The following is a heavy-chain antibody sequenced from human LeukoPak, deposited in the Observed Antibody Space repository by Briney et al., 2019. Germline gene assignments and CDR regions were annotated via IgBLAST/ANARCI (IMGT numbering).Heavy chain of an antibody. CDR1: GGSISSSSYY. V-gene: IGHV4-39*01. D-gene: IGHD3-10*01. J-gene: IGHJ4*02. CDR3: ARSSMVRGVIITNFDY. CDR2: IYYSGST. Sequence: SETLSLTCTVSGGSISSSSYYWGWIRQPPGKGLEWIGSIYYSGSTYYNPSLKSRVTISVDTSKNQFSLKLSSVTAADTAVYYCARSSMVRGVIITNFDYWGQGTLVTVSS.